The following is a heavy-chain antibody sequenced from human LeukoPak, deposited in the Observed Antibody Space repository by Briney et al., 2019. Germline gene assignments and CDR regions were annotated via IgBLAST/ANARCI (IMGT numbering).Heavy chain of an antibody. V-gene: IGHV4-39*01. D-gene: IGHD1-26*01. J-gene: IGHJ4*02. CDR2: FYYSGRN. CDR1: GGSISSSSYY. Sequence: SETLSLTCTVSGGSISSSSYYWGWIRQPPGKGLEWIGTFYYSGRNYYNASLKSRVTISVDTSKNQFSLKLSSVTAADTAIYYCAIVRVQYSFDYWGQGTLVTVSS. CDR3: AIVRVQYSFDY.